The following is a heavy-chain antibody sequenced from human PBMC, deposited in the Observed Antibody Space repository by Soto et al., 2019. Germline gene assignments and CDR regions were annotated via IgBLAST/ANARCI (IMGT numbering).Heavy chain of an antibody. CDR3: AHKSYYGSGSFDY. Sequence: QITLKESGPTLVKPTQTLTLTCTFSGFSLSTGVGMGWIRQPPGKALECLALIYWDDDKRYSSSLKSRLTITPDXXKNQVVLIMTNMDPVDTATYYCAHKSYYGSGSFDYWGQGILVTVAS. CDR1: GFSLSTGVG. D-gene: IGHD3-10*01. V-gene: IGHV2-5*02. CDR2: IYWDDDK. J-gene: IGHJ4*02.